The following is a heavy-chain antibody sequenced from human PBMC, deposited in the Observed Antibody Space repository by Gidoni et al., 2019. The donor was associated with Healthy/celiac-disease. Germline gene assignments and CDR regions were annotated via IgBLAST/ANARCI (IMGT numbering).Heavy chain of an antibody. CDR1: GFTFSSYD. J-gene: IGHJ3*02. Sequence: EVQLVESGGGLVQPGGSLRLSCAASGFTFSSYDMHWVRQATGKGLEWVSAIGTAGDTYYPGSVKGRFTISRENAKNSLYLQMNSLRAGDTAVYYCARALTVTTMGSDAFDIWGQGTMVTVSS. D-gene: IGHD4-17*01. CDR2: IGTAGDT. V-gene: IGHV3-13*01. CDR3: ARALTVTTMGSDAFDI.